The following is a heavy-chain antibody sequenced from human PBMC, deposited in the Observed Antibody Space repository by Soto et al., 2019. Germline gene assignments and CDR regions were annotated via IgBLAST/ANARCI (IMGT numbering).Heavy chain of an antibody. CDR2: ISYDGSNK. D-gene: IGHD2-21*01. CDR3: ARGLSLDWYYFDY. CDR1: GFTFSSYA. Sequence: QVQLVESGGGVVQPGRSLRLSCAASGFTFSSYAMHWVRQAPGKGLEWVALISYDGSNKYYADSVKGRFTISRDNSKNTLYLQMNSLRAEDTAVYYCARGLSLDWYYFDYWGQGTLVTVSS. J-gene: IGHJ4*02. V-gene: IGHV3-30-3*01.